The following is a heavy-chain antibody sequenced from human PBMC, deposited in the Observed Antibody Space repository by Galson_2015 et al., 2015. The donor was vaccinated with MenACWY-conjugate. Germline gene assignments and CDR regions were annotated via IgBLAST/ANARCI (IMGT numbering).Heavy chain of an antibody. Sequence: SLRLSCAASGFTVNTNYMNWVRRAPGKGLEWVSVIHSGGSTYYAQSVKGRFTISRDNSKNTLYLQMNSLRAEDTAVYYCARESSQAFDIWGQGTMVTVSS. CDR3: ARESSQAFDI. CDR2: IHSGGST. CDR1: GFTVNTNY. J-gene: IGHJ3*02. V-gene: IGHV3-66*01.